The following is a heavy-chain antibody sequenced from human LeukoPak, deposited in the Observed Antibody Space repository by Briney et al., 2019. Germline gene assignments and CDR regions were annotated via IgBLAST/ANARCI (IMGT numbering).Heavy chain of an antibody. CDR3: AREAHDFWSGYYRANYMDV. D-gene: IGHD3-3*01. CDR2: IDTSGST. J-gene: IGHJ6*03. V-gene: IGHV4-4*07. Sequence: NTSETLSLTCSVSGGSISSYYWSWIRQPAGKGLEWIGRIDTSGSTNYNPSLKSRVTMSVDTSKNQFSLKLSSVTAADTAVYYCAREAHDFWSGYYRANYMDVWGRGTTATVSS. CDR1: GGSISSYY.